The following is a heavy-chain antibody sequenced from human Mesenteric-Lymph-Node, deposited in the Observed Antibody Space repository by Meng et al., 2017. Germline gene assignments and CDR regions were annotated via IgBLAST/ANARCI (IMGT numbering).Heavy chain of an antibody. D-gene: IGHD4-17*01. Sequence: QVQLPESGPGLVNLSPTRSLTCTGSGGSISSSNYYWSWIRQPPGKGLEWSGHIYNSGSTYYNPSLRSRVAISIDTSKNQFSLKLTSVTAADTAVYFCARTNYGDYNWFDPWGQGTLVTVSS. CDR2: IYNSGST. CDR1: GGSISSSNYY. CDR3: ARTNYGDYNWFDP. J-gene: IGHJ5*02. V-gene: IGHV4-30-4*01.